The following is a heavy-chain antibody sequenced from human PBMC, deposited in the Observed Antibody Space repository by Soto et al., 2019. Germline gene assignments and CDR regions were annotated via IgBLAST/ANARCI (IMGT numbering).Heavy chain of an antibody. CDR3: AHLRDGQIVDY. J-gene: IGHJ4*02. V-gene: IGHV2-5*02. Sequence: QITLKESGPTLVKPTQTLTLTCTFSGFSLSTSGVGVGWIRQPPGKALEWLALSYWDDDKRYSPSLKSRLTITKDTSKSQVVLTMTNMDPVDTATHYCAHLRDGQIVDYWGQGTLVTVSS. CDR1: GFSLSTSGVG. CDR2: SYWDDDK.